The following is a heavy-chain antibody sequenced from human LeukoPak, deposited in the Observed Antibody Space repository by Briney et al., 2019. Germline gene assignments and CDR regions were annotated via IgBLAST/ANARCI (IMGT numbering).Heavy chain of an antibody. V-gene: IGHV1-8*03. D-gene: IGHD6-19*01. Sequence: ASVKVSCKASGYTFTSYDINWVRQATGQGLEWMGWMNPNSGNTGYAQKFQGRVTITRDTSISTAYMDLSSLRSDDTAVYYCARRAVAYYYYYYMDVWGKGTTVTVSS. J-gene: IGHJ6*03. CDR3: ARRAVAYYYYYYMDV. CDR2: MNPNSGNT. CDR1: GYTFTSYD.